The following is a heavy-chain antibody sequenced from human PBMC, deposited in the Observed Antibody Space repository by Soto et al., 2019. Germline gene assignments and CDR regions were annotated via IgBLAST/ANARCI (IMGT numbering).Heavy chain of an antibody. CDR1: GFTFSSYG. J-gene: IGHJ4*02. CDR2: IWYDGSNK. V-gene: IGHV3-33*01. D-gene: IGHD6-13*01. Sequence: QVQLVESGGGVVQPGRSLRLSCAASGFTFSSYGMHWVRQAPGKGLEWVADIWYDGSNKYYADSVKGRFTISRDNSKNTLYLQMNSLRAGDTAVYYCARGCAGYIRCWYQRGRFDYWCMGTLVTVSS. CDR3: ARGCAGYIRCWYQRGRFDY.